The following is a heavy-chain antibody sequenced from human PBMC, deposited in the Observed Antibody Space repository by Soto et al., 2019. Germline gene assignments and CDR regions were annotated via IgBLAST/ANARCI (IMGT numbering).Heavy chain of an antibody. CDR2: IWYDGSNK. D-gene: IGHD6-13*01. J-gene: IGHJ4*02. V-gene: IGHV3-33*01. Sequence: QVQLVESGGGVVQPGRSLRLSCAASXFTFSSYGMHWVRQAPGKGLEWVAVIWYDGSNKYYADSVKGRFTISRDNSKNTLYLQMNSLRAEDTALYYCARDTTAAGTFDYWGQGTLVTVSS. CDR3: ARDTTAAGTFDY. CDR1: XFTFSSYG.